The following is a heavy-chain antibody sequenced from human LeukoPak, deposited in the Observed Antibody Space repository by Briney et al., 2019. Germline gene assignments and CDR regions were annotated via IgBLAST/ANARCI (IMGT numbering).Heavy chain of an antibody. CDR3: ARLPLGSGWYYFDY. V-gene: IGHV5-51*01. J-gene: IGHJ4*02. D-gene: IGHD6-19*01. CDR2: IYPGDSNT. Sequence: GESLKISCKGSGYSFTTYWIGWVRQMPGKGLEWMGIIYPGDSNTRYSPSFQGQVTISADKPISIAYLQWSSLKASDTAMYYCARLPLGSGWYYFDYWGQGTLVTVSS. CDR1: GYSFTTYW.